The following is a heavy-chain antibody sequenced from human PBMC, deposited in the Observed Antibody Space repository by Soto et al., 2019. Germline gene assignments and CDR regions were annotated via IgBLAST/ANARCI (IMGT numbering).Heavy chain of an antibody. J-gene: IGHJ4*02. Sequence: ASVKVSCKASGYTFTSYDINWVRQATGQGLEWMGWMNPNSGNTGYAQKFQGRVTMTRNTSISTAYMELSSLRSEDTAVYYCARADPDCSSTSCFFDYWGQGTLVTVSS. V-gene: IGHV1-8*01. CDR3: ARADPDCSSTSCFFDY. CDR2: MNPNSGNT. CDR1: GYTFTSYD. D-gene: IGHD2-2*01.